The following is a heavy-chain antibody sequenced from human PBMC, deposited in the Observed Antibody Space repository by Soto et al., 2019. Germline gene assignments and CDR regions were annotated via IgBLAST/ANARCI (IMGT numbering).Heavy chain of an antibody. CDR3: ARHRGYSSSWYYFDY. Sequence: SETLSLTWTVSGGSISSYYWSWIRQPPGKGLEWIGYIYYSGSTNYNPSLKSRVTISVDTSKNQFSLKLSSVTAADTAVYYCARHRGYSSSWYYFDYWGQGTLVTVSS. J-gene: IGHJ4*02. V-gene: IGHV4-59*08. D-gene: IGHD6-13*01. CDR1: GGSISSYY. CDR2: IYYSGST.